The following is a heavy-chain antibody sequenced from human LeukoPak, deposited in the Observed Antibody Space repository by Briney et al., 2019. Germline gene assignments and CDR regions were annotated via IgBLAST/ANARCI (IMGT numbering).Heavy chain of an antibody. CDR1: GASTSSYY. D-gene: IGHD3-10*01. CDR3: AQELRGFGESVYYYYMDV. J-gene: IGHJ6*03. V-gene: IGHV4-4*07. CDR2: IYTSGST. Sequence: SETLSLTCTVSGASTSSYYWNWIRQPAGKGLEWIGRIYTSGSTNYNPSLKSRVTMSVDTSKNQFSLKLSSVTAADTAVYYCAQELRGFGESVYYYYMDVWGKGTTVTVSS.